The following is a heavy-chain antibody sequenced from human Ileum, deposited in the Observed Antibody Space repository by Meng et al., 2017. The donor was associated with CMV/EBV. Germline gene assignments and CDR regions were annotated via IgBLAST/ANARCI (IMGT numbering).Heavy chain of an antibody. Sequence: SETLSLTCTVSSGSVSTRGYYWTWIRQPPGKGLEWIGYFFYSGTTNYNPSLKSRVSISLDTSKNQFSLNLRFVTAADTAMYYCAREAALRLGELSKGRAYDIWGQGTMVTVSS. CDR1: SGSVSTRGYY. CDR3: AREAALRLGELSKGRAYDI. J-gene: IGHJ3*02. V-gene: IGHV4-61*08. CDR2: FFYSGTT. D-gene: IGHD3-16*02.